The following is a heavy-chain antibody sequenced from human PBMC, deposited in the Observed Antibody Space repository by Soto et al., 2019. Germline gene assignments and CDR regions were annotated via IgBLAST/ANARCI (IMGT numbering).Heavy chain of an antibody. Sequence: PGGSLRLSCAASGFTFSSYGMHWVRQAPGKGLEWVAVISYDGSNKYYADSVKGRFTISRDNSKNTLYLQMNSLRAEDTAVYYCARERGSGWYFDYWGQGTLVTVSS. V-gene: IGHV3-30*03. D-gene: IGHD6-19*01. CDR2: ISYDGSNK. CDR3: ARERGSGWYFDY. CDR1: GFTFSSYG. J-gene: IGHJ4*02.